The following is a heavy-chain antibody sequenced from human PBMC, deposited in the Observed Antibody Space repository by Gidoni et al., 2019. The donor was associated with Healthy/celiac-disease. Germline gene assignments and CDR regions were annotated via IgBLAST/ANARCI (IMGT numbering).Heavy chain of an antibody. CDR3: ARGFEYSSSSGDY. D-gene: IGHD6-6*01. V-gene: IGHV3-21*01. J-gene: IGHJ4*02. CDR2: ISSSSSYI. CDR1: GFTFSSYS. Sequence: EVQLVESGGGLVKPGGSLRLSCAASGFTFSSYSMNWVRQAPGKGLEWVSSISSSSSYIYYADSVKGRFTISRDNAKNSLYLQMNSLRAEDTAVYYCARGFEYSSSSGDYWGQGTLVTVSS.